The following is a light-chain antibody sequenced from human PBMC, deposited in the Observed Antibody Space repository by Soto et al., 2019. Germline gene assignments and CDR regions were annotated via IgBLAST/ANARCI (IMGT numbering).Light chain of an antibody. CDR2: GAS. CDR3: QQYNNWPLT. Sequence: EIVMTQSPATLSVSPGERVTLSCRASQSVSSNLAWYQQKPGQAPRLFIYGASTRATGIPARFSGSGSGTEFTLTISSPQSEDFAVYYCQQYNNWPLTFGGGTKVEIQ. V-gene: IGKV3-15*01. CDR1: QSVSSN. J-gene: IGKJ4*01.